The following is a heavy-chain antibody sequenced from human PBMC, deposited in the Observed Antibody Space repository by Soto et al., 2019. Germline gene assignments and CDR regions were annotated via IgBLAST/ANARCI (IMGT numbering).Heavy chain of an antibody. D-gene: IGHD5-18*01. CDR3: ARDGRGYSYVAYYSYYYYMDV. V-gene: IGHV3-48*01. Sequence: EVQLVESGGGLVQPGGSLRLSCAASGFTFSSYSMNWVRQAPGKGLEWVSYISSSSSTIYYADSVKGRLTISRVNAKNSLDLQMNSLRTEDTAVYYCARDGRGYSYVAYYSYYYYMDVWGKGTTVTVSS. J-gene: IGHJ6*03. CDR1: GFTFSSYS. CDR2: ISSSSSTI.